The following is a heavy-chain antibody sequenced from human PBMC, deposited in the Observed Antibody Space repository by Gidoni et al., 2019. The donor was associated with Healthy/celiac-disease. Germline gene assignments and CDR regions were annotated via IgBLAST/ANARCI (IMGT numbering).Heavy chain of an antibody. CDR2: IYTSGST. V-gene: IGHV4-61*02. CDR1: GGSISSGSYY. Sequence: QVQLQESGPGLVKPSQTLSLTCTVSGGSISSGSYYWSWIRPPAGKGLEWIGRIYTSGSTNYNPSLKSRVTISVDTSKNQFSLKLSSVTAADTAVYYCARVSDFWSGYTNWFDPWGQGTLVTVSS. J-gene: IGHJ5*02. CDR3: ARVSDFWSGYTNWFDP. D-gene: IGHD3-3*01.